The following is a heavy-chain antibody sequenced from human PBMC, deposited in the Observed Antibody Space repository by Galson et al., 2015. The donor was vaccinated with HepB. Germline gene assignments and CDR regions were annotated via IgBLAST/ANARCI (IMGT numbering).Heavy chain of an antibody. CDR3: ARGRPTYFAMDV. CDR1: GDSVSSNNVA. D-gene: IGHD1-1*01. J-gene: IGHJ6*02. CDR2: TYYRSKWFN. Sequence: CAISGDSVSSNNVAWNWIRQSPSRGLEWLGRTYYRSKWFNEYAVSVKSRITINPDTSKNQFSLQPNSVTPEDTAVYYRARGRPTYFAMDVWGQGTTVTVSS. V-gene: IGHV6-1*01.